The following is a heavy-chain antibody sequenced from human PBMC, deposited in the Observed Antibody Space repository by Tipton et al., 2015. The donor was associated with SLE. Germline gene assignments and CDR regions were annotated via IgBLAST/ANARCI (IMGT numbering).Heavy chain of an antibody. D-gene: IGHD4-23*01. J-gene: IGHJ3*01. CDR3: VRELDTFEV. CDR2: IDHIGRT. Sequence: TLSLTCAVYGGSFTGYYWTWVRQPPGKGLEWIGEIDHIGRTNYNPSLKSRVTISKDTSKNQFSLKLSSVTAADTAVYYCVRELDTFEVWGPGTLVTVSS. CDR1: GGSFTGYY. V-gene: IGHV4-34*01.